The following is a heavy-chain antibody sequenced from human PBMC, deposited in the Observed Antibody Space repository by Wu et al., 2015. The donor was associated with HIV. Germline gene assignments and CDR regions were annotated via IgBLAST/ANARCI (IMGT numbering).Heavy chain of an antibody. V-gene: IGHV1-69*13. CDR1: GGSFNNYA. J-gene: IGHJ6*02. D-gene: IGHD1-1*01. CDR3: AKTNRIVTNGIDFYHYYGMDV. CDR2: ITPLFGRP. Sequence: QVLLVQSGAEVKKPGSSLKVSCKASGGSFNNYAINWVRQAPGEGLEWMGRITPLFGRPNYAQRFQDRVTITADESTSTAYMELTSLKSEDTAVYYCAKTNRIVTNGIDFYHYYGMDVWGQGTTGHRL.